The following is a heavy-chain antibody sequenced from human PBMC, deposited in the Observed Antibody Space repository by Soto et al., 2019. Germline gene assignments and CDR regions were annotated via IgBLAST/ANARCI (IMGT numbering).Heavy chain of an antibody. V-gene: IGHV4-30-4*01. D-gene: IGHD3-3*01. CDR3: ARAAPTFFVGNRPATGWFDP. CDR2: IYYSGST. Sequence: PSETLSLTCTVSGGSISSGDYYWSWIRQPPGKGLEWIGYIYYSGSTYYNPSLKSRVTISVDTSKNQFSLKLSSVTASDTAVYYCARAAPTFFVGNRPATGWFDPCGQGTLVTGSS. CDR1: GGSISSGDYY. J-gene: IGHJ5*02.